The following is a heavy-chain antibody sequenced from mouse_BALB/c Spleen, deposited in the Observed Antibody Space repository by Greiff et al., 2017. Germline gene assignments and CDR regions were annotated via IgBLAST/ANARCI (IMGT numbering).Heavy chain of an antibody. V-gene: IGHV14-1*02. CDR1: GFNIKDYY. Sequence: VQLKESGAELVRPGALVKLSCKASGFNIKDYYMHWVKQRPEQGLEWIGWIDPENGNTIYDPKFQGKASITADTSSNTAYLQLSSLTSEDTAVYYCAREDCGYYYAMDYWGQGTSVTVSS. CDR2: IDPENGNT. CDR3: AREDCGYYYAMDY. D-gene: IGHD1-2*01. J-gene: IGHJ4*01.